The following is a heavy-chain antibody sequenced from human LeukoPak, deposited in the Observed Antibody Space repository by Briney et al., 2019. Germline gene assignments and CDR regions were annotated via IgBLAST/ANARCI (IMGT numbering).Heavy chain of an antibody. J-gene: IGHJ4*02. CDR1: GFTFSSYA. CDR2: ISYDGSNK. CDR3: AREYCSSTSCPLGYFDY. V-gene: IGHV3-30-3*01. D-gene: IGHD2-2*01. Sequence: GGSLRLSCAASGFTFSSYAMHWVRQAPGKGLEWVAVISYDGSNKYYADSVKGRFTISRDNSKNTLYLQMNSLRAEDTAVYYCAREYCSSTSCPLGYFDYWGQGTLVTVSS.